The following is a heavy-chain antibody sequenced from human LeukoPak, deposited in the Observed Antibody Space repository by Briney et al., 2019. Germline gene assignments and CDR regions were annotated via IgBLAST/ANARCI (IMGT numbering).Heavy chain of an antibody. D-gene: IGHD2-8*01. J-gene: IGHJ4*02. CDR2: VYSTGNV. CDR1: GVSVNSRTFF. Sequence: PSETLSLTCSVSGVSVNSRTFFWNWVRQPPGKGLEWIGSVYSTGNVYQSPSLQSRVAISVDASHNSFSLTLHSVTAAETGVYFCVRGAMVSKPGDFWGPGTLVIVSS. CDR3: VRGAMVSKPGDF. V-gene: IGHV4-39*02.